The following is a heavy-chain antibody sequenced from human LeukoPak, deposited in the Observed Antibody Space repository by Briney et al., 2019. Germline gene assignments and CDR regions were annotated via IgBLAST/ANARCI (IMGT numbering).Heavy chain of an antibody. Sequence: PGRSLRLSCAASGFTFSSYGMHWVRDAPGKGLEWVAVIWYDGSNKYYTDSVRGRFTISRDNSKNTLYLQMNSLRAEDTAVYYCAREQYSPDYWGQGTLVTVSS. V-gene: IGHV3-33*01. D-gene: IGHD2-15*01. CDR1: GFTFSSYG. J-gene: IGHJ4*02. CDR2: IWYDGSNK. CDR3: AREQYSPDY.